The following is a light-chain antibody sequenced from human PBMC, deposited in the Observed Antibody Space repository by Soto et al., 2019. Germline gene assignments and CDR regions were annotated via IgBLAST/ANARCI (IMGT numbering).Light chain of an antibody. CDR2: GAS. CDR1: QSVSSN. J-gene: IGKJ1*01. CDR3: QQYNNLWT. V-gene: IGKV3-15*01. Sequence: EIVMTQSPATLYVSPGERATLSCRASQSVSSNLAWYQQKPGQAPRLLIYGASTRATGIPARFSGSGSGTEFTLTISSLQSEDSAVYYCQQYNNLWTFGQGTKVEIK.